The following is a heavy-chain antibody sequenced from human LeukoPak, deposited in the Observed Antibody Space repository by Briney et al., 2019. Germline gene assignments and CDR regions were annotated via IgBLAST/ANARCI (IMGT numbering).Heavy chain of an antibody. Sequence: GRSLRLSCAASGFTFDDYAMHWVRQAPGKGLEWVSGISWNSGSIGYADSVKGRFTISRDNAKNSLYLQMNSLRAEDTALYYCAKDGEDYSSGFYFDYWGQGTLVTVSS. CDR1: GFTFDDYA. CDR2: ISWNSGSI. CDR3: AKDGEDYSSGFYFDY. J-gene: IGHJ4*02. V-gene: IGHV3-9*01. D-gene: IGHD6-19*01.